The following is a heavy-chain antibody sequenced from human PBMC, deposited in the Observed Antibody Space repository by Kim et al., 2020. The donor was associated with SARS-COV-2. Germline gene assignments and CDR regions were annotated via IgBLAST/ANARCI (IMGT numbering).Heavy chain of an antibody. J-gene: IGHJ4*02. Sequence: SETLSLTCTVSSHSTSSGYYWGWIRQSPGKGLEWIGSVHQSSMTYYNPSLRSRVTISIDTPKNQFSLRLNSVTAADTAVYYCTSKYYYDTSGYYYADWWGQGTLVTVSS. D-gene: IGHD3-22*01. V-gene: IGHV4-38-2*02. CDR2: VHQSSMT. CDR3: TSKYYYDTSGYYYADW. CDR1: SHSTSSGYY.